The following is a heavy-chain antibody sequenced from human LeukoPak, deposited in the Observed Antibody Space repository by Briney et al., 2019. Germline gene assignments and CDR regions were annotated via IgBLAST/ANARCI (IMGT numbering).Heavy chain of an antibody. J-gene: IGHJ3*02. CDR3: AGGSGTTVTYDAFDI. V-gene: IGHV3-21*01. Sequence: GGSLRLSCAASGFTFSSYSMNWVRQAPGKGLEWVSSISSSSSYIYYADSVKGRFTISRDNAKNSLYLQMNSLRAEDTAVCHCAGGSGTTVTYDAFDIWGQGTMVTVSS. CDR2: ISSSSSYI. CDR1: GFTFSSYS. D-gene: IGHD4-17*01.